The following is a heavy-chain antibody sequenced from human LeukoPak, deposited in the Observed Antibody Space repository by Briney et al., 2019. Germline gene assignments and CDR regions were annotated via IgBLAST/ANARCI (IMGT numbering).Heavy chain of an antibody. D-gene: IGHD3-16*01. CDR1: GFTVYANY. CDR3: TSAY. V-gene: IGHV3-66*01. Sequence: PGGSVRLSCAHSGFTVYANYMRCVRQAPGKGLEWVSGIHMGGNTYYADSVKGRFTISIDNSKNTLYLQMNSLGAEDTAVYYCTSAYWSQGTLVTVSA. CDR2: IHMGGNT. J-gene: IGHJ4*02.